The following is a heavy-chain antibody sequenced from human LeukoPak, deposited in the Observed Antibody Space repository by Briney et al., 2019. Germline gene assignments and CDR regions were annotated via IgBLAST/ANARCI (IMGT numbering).Heavy chain of an antibody. Sequence: GASLKISCKGSGSRFTSYWIGWVRQMPGKGLEWMGIIYPGDSDTRYSPSFQGQVTISADKSISAAYLQWSSLKASDTAMYYCARPFTSGSYGFDDWGQGTLVTVSS. CDR3: ARPFTSGSYGFDD. CDR2: IYPGDSDT. V-gene: IGHV5-51*01. D-gene: IGHD1-26*01. J-gene: IGHJ4*02. CDR1: GSRFTSYW.